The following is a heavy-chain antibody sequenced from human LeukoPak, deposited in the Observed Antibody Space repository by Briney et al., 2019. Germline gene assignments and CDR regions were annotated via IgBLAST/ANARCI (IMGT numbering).Heavy chain of an antibody. CDR3: ARGYCTGGSCSGAWFDP. Sequence: ASVKVSCKASGCTFTGYHIHWVRQAPGQGLEWMGWINPNSGGTNYAQKFQGRVTMTRDTSISTAYIELNSLRSDDTAVYYCARGYCTGGSCSGAWFDPWGQGTLVTVSS. V-gene: IGHV1-2*02. D-gene: IGHD2-15*01. J-gene: IGHJ5*02. CDR1: GCTFTGYH. CDR2: INPNSGGT.